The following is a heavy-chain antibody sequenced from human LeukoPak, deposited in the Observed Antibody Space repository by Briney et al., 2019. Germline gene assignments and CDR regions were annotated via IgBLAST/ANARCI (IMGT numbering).Heavy chain of an antibody. Sequence: GGSLRLSCAGSGFALKSYSLSWVRQAPGKGLEWVSSISSTSAYIYYADSVKGRFTISRDNVDNVVYLQMNSLGAEDTAVYYCARVAVSGPTGWFDSWGQGTLVTVSS. D-gene: IGHD2-8*02. V-gene: IGHV3-21*01. J-gene: IGHJ5*01. CDR1: GFALKSYS. CDR2: ISSTSAYI. CDR3: ARVAVSGPTGWFDS.